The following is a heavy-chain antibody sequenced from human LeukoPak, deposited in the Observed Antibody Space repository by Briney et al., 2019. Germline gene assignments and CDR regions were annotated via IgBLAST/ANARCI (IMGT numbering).Heavy chain of an antibody. Sequence: ASVKVSCKASGYTFTGYYMHWVRQAPGQGLEWMGWINPNSGGTNYAQKFQGRVTMTRDTSISTAYMELSRLRSDDTAVYYCARGAGSGRIGYYFDYWGQGTLVTVSS. CDR3: ARGAGSGRIGYYFDY. CDR2: INPNSGGT. J-gene: IGHJ4*02. D-gene: IGHD3-10*01. CDR1: GYTFTGYY. V-gene: IGHV1-2*02.